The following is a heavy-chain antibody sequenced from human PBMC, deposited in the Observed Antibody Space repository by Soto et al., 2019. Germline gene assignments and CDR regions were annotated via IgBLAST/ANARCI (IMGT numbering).Heavy chain of an antibody. Sequence: SQTLSLTCVISGDSVSSNSAAWNWIRQSPSRGLEWLGRTYYRSKWYNDYAVSVKSRITTNPDTSKNQFSLQLNSVTPEDTAVYYCARDISSGWYEEYYFDYWGQGTLVTSPQ. CDR3: ARDISSGWYEEYYFDY. CDR2: TYYRSKWYN. CDR1: GDSVSSNSAA. V-gene: IGHV6-1*01. J-gene: IGHJ4*02. D-gene: IGHD6-19*01.